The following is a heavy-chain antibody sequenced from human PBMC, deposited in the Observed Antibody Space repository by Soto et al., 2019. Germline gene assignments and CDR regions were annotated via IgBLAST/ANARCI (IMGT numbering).Heavy chain of an antibody. Sequence: SETLSLTCTVSGGSMSGYYCSWIRQPPGKGLEYIGYIFYTGNTSYNASLTSRVAISLDTPNNQISLKLKSVTAADTAVYYCARSGHSFGGVVWGQGILVTVSS. V-gene: IGHV4-59*01. CDR3: ARSGHSFGGVV. J-gene: IGHJ4*02. CDR1: GGSMSGYY. CDR2: IFYTGNT. D-gene: IGHD3-16*01.